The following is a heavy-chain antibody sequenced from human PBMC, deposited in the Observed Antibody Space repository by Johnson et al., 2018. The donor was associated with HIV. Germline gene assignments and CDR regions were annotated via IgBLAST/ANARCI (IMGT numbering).Heavy chain of an antibody. CDR3: ARGALSPAAPDAFDI. Sequence: QVQLVESGGGLVQPGRSLRLSCAASGFTFSSYAMHWVRQAPGKGLEWVAVISYDGSNKYYADSVKGRFTISRDNSKNTLYLQMGSLRAEDMAVYYCARGALSPAAPDAFDIWGQGTMVTVSS. J-gene: IGHJ3*02. V-gene: IGHV3-30*14. CDR1: GFTFSSYA. CDR2: ISYDGSNK. D-gene: IGHD6-13*01.